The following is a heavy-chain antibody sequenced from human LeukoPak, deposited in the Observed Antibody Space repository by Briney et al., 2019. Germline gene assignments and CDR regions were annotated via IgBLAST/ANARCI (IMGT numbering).Heavy chain of an antibody. V-gene: IGHV4-34*01. J-gene: IGHJ4*02. Sequence: SETLSLTCAVYGGSFSGYYWSWIRQPPGKGLEWIGEINHSGSTNYNPSLKSRVTISVDTSKNQFSLKLSSVTAADTAVYYCARQKVGATPRDFDYWGQGTLVTVSS. CDR2: INHSGST. CDR1: GGSFSGYY. CDR3: ARQKVGATPRDFDY. D-gene: IGHD1-26*01.